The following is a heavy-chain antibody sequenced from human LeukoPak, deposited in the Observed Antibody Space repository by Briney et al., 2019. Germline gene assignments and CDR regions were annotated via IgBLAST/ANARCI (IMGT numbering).Heavy chain of an antibody. CDR2: INPDSGGT. V-gene: IGHV1-2*02. CDR1: GYTFTGYY. D-gene: IGHD3-22*01. CDR3: ARDPYYYDSSGYQVDY. Sequence: ASVKVSCKASGYTFTGYYMHWVRQAPGHGLEWMGWINPDSGGTNYAQKFQGRVTMTRDTSINTAYMELSRLRSDDTAVYYCARDPYYYDSSGYQVDYWGQGTLVTVSS. J-gene: IGHJ4*02.